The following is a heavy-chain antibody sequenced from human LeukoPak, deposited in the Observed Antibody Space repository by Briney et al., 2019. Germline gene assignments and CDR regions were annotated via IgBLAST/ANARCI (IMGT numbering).Heavy chain of an antibody. D-gene: IGHD3-22*01. Sequence: GGSLRLSCAASGFTFSSYGMSWVRQAPGKGLEWVSSIGGSGATTYYADSVKGRFTISRDNSKNTLYLQVNSLRAEDTAVYYCAKEGWSMIVVVCDYWGQGTLVTVSS. V-gene: IGHV3-23*01. CDR3: AKEGWSMIVVVCDY. CDR2: IGGSGATT. CDR1: GFTFSSYG. J-gene: IGHJ4*02.